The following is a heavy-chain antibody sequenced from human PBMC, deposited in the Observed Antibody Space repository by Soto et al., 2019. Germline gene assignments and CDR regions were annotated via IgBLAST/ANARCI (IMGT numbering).Heavy chain of an antibody. CDR2: INSDGSST. V-gene: IGHV3-74*01. J-gene: IGHJ4*02. CDR3: ASHPILTGYYN. D-gene: IGHD3-9*01. Sequence: GGSLRLSCAASGFTFSSYWMHWVRQAPGKGLVWVSRINSDGSSTSYADSVKGRFTISGDNAKNTLYLQMNSLRAEDTAVYYCASHPILTGYYNWGQGTLVTVSS. CDR1: GFTFSSYW.